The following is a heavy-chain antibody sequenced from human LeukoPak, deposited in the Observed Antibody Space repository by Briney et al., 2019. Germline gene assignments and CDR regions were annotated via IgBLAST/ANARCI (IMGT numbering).Heavy chain of an antibody. J-gene: IGHJ5*02. CDR3: VKGGSSSHNWFDP. V-gene: IGHV3-30*02. CDR2: IRNDGSKD. Sequence: PGGSLRLSCAASGFTFRDFGMHWVRQAPGKGLEWVAFIRNDGSKDYYPDSVKGRFTISRDNSRSTLDLQMHSLRIEDMAVYYCVKGGSSSHNWFDPWGQGILVTVSS. D-gene: IGHD6-13*01. CDR1: GFTFRDFG.